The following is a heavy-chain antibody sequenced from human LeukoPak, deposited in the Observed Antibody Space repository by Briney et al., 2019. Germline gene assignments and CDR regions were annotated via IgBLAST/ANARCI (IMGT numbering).Heavy chain of an antibody. CDR2: ISYDGSNK. V-gene: IGHV3-30*04. CDR1: GFTFNSYA. J-gene: IGHJ4*02. Sequence: PGGSLRLSCVASGFTFNSYAKHWVRQALGKGLEWVAGISYDGSNKCYADSVKGRFTISRDNSKNTLYLQMNSLRAEDTAIYYCARGGDYFDYWGQGTLVTVSS. CDR3: ARGGDYFDY.